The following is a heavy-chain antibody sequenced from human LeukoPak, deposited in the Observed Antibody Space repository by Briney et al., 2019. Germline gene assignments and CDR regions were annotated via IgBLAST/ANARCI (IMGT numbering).Heavy chain of an antibody. V-gene: IGHV4-39*01. D-gene: IGHD4-11*01. CDR3: ARRVTSLYYYYYMDV. J-gene: IGHJ6*03. Sequence: SETLSLTCTVSGGSISSSSYYWGWIRQPPGKGLEWIGSIYYSGSTYYNPSLKSRVTISVDTSKNQFSLKLSSVTAADTAVYYCARRVTSLYYYYYMDVWGKGTTVTVSS. CDR2: IYYSGST. CDR1: GGSISSSSYY.